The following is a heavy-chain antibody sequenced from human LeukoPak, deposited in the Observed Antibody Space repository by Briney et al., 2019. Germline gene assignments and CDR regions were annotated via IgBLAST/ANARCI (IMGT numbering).Heavy chain of an antibody. V-gene: IGHV3-11*03. D-gene: IGHD5-24*01. J-gene: IGHJ4*02. Sequence: AGGSLRLSCAASGFTFSDYYMSWMRQAPGKGLEGVSYISSSSSYTNYADSVKGRFTISRDHAKNSLYLQMNSLRAEDTAVYYCARSRWLQPIFDYWGQGTLVTVSS. CDR3: ARSRWLQPIFDY. CDR2: ISSSSSYT. CDR1: GFTFSDYY.